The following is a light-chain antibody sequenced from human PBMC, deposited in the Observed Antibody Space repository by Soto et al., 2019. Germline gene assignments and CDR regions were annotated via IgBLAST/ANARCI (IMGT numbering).Light chain of an antibody. J-gene: IGKJ1*01. CDR2: GAF. CDR3: QQYNDWPLT. CDR1: QSVSSN. Sequence: LSVSPGERVTLSCRASQSVSSNLAWYQQKPGQAASLLIYGAFTRATGIPARFSGTGSGTEFTLTISSLQSEDFALYYCQQYNDWPLTFGPGTQVDIK. V-gene: IGKV3-15*01.